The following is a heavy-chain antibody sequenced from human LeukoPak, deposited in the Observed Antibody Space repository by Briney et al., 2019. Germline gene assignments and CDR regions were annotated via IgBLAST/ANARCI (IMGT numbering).Heavy chain of an antibody. CDR3: ARWVVGALFFDY. CDR2: IYTSGST. CDR1: GGSISSYY. J-gene: IGHJ4*02. Sequence: SETLSLTCTVSGGSISSYYWSWIRQPPGKGLEWIGYIYTSGSTNYNPSLKSRVTISVDTSKNQFSLKLSSATAADTAVYYCARWVVGALFFDYWGQGTLVTVSS. V-gene: IGHV4-4*09. D-gene: IGHD1-26*01.